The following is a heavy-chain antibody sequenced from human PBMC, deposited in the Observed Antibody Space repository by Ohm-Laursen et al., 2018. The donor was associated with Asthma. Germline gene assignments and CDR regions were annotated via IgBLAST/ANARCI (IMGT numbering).Heavy chain of an antibody. CDR1: GFTFSNYA. V-gene: IGHV3-23*01. CDR3: ASSIRDSGYSDY. D-gene: IGHD3-22*01. J-gene: IGHJ4*02. Sequence: SLRLSCSASGFTFSNYAMSWVRQAPGQGLEWVSAISGAGGSTDYADSVKGRFTISRDNSKNTLYLQMNSLRAEDTAVYYCASSIRDSGYSDYWGQGTLVTVSS. CDR2: ISGAGGST.